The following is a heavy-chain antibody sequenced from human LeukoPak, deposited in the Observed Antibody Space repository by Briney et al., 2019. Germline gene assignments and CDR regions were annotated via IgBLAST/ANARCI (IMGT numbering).Heavy chain of an antibody. J-gene: IGHJ4*02. CDR2: MNPNSGNT. CDR3: AIFHGDTDSYFDY. Sequence: ASVKVSCKASGYTFTSYDINWVRQSTGQGLEWMGWMNPNSGNTGYAQKFQGRVTMTRNTSISTAYMELSSLRSEDTAVYYCAIFHGDTDSYFDYWGQGTLVTVSS. V-gene: IGHV1-8*01. D-gene: IGHD4-17*01. CDR1: GYTFTSYD.